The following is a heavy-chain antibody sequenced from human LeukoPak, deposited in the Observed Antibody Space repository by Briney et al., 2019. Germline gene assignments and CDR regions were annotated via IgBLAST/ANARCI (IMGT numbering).Heavy chain of an antibody. J-gene: IGHJ3*02. V-gene: IGHV3-21*01. CDR2: ISSSSSYI. D-gene: IGHD3-22*01. CDR1: GFTFSSCS. CDR3: ARNYDSSGYYYDADAFDI. Sequence: KPGGSLRLSCAASGFTFSSCSMNWVRQAPGKGLEWVSSISSSSSYIYYADSVKGRFTISRDNAKNSLYLQMNSLRAEDTAVYYCARNYDSSGYYYDADAFDIWGQGTMVTVSS.